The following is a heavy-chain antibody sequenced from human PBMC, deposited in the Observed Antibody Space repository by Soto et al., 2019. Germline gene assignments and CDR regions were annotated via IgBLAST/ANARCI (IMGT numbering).Heavy chain of an antibody. CDR2: IIPIFGTA. CDR3: ASGYYYDSSCYYPALDY. D-gene: IGHD3-22*01. CDR1: GGTFSSYA. J-gene: IGHJ4*02. Sequence: ASVKVSCKASGGTFSSYAISWVRQAPGQGLEWMGGIIPIFGTANCAQKFQGRVKITADESTSTAYMELSSLRSEDTAVYYCASGYYYDSSCYYPALDYWGQGTLVTVSS. V-gene: IGHV1-69*13.